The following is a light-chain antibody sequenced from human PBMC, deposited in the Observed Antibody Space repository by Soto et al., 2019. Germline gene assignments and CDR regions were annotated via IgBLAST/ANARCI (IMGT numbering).Light chain of an antibody. CDR2: TNN. CDR1: TSNIVNNF. V-gene: IGLV1-51*01. CDR3: GTWDYSVTAFV. Sequence: QSVLTQPPSVSAARGEKVTISCSGRTSNIVNNFVSWYRQLPGAAPQLLIHTNNKRPSGVSDRFSGSKSGSSATLGITGLQTGDEAHYYCGTWDYSVTAFVFGGGTKVTVL. J-gene: IGLJ2*01.